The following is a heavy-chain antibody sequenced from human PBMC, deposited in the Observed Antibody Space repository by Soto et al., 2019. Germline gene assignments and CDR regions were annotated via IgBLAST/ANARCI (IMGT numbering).Heavy chain of an antibody. V-gene: IGHV3-15*01. Sequence: PGGSLRLSCAASGLIFSDVWMTWVRQAPGKGLEWVGRIKTKPDDGTIDYTAPVRGRITISRDDTKNTLYLQMTSLTPDGTGVYYCTTSNLGVDFWGPGTLVTVSS. J-gene: IGHJ4*02. D-gene: IGHD2-8*01. CDR2: IKTKPDDGTI. CDR1: GLIFSDVW. CDR3: TTSNLGVDF.